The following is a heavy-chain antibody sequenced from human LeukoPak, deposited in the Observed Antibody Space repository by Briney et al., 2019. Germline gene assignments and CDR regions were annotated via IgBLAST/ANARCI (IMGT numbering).Heavy chain of an antibody. CDR2: TYYRSKWFN. Sequence: SQTLSLTCAISGDSVSSNSVAWHWIRQSPSRGLEWLGRTYYRSKWFNDYVASVKSRIIINPDTSKNQFSLQLDSVTPEDTAVYYCARTKGLKDGIAATDYWGQGTLVTVSS. J-gene: IGHJ4*02. CDR1: GDSVSSNSVA. D-gene: IGHD6-13*01. V-gene: IGHV6-1*01. CDR3: ARTKGLKDGIAATDY.